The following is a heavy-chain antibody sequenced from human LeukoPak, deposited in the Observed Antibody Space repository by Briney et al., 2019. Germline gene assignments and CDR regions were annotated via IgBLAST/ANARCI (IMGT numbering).Heavy chain of an antibody. Sequence: SETLSLTCTVSGYSISSGYYWGWIRQPPGKGLEWIGSIYHSGSTYYNPSLKSRVTISVDTSKNQFSLKLSSVTAADTAVYYCARGRLFYDSSGYYYGLRFDYWGQGTLVTVSS. D-gene: IGHD3-22*01. CDR2: IYHSGST. J-gene: IGHJ4*02. CDR3: ARGRLFYDSSGYYYGLRFDY. V-gene: IGHV4-38-2*02. CDR1: GYSISSGYY.